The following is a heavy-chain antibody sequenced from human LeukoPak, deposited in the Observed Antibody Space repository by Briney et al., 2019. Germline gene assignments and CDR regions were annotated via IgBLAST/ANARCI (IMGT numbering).Heavy chain of an antibody. J-gene: IGHJ6*03. CDR3: AKDGGLSGWSGYYYYMDV. V-gene: IGHV3-23*01. Sequence: GGTLRLSCAASGFMFSSYGMSWVRQAPGKGREWVSALSGGGSSTYYADSVKGRFTISRDNSKNTLYLQMTSLSAEDTAVYYCAKDGGLSGWSGYYYYMDVWGKGTTVTISS. CDR1: GFMFSSYG. D-gene: IGHD6-19*01. CDR2: LSGGGSST.